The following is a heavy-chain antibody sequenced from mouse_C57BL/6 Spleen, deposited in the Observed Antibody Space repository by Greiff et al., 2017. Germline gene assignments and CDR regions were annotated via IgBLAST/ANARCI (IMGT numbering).Heavy chain of an antibody. J-gene: IGHJ2*01. V-gene: IGHV2-2*01. CDR3: ARTGTGDYFDY. CDR1: GFSFTSYG. D-gene: IGHD4-1*01. Sequence: QVQLQQSGPGLVQPSQSLSITCTVSGFSFTSYGVHWFRQSPGKGLEWLGVICSGGSTDYNAAFISRLSISKDNSKSQVFFKMNSLQADDTAIYYCARTGTGDYFDYWGQGTTLTVAS. CDR2: ICSGGST.